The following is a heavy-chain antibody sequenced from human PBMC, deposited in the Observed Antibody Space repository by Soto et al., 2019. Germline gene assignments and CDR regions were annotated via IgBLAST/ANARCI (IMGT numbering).Heavy chain of an antibody. V-gene: IGHV1-18*04. J-gene: IGHJ3*01. CDR3: AREGILGLFDAYDL. CDR2: FSTHNGNT. D-gene: IGHD3-3*01. Sequence: QDQLVQSGAEVKKPGASVKVSCKASVFTSSGISWVRQAPGQRLEWMGWFSTHNGNTIYAQKFQGRVIMTMDTSTTTVYMELRSLRPDDTAVYLCAREGILGLFDAYDLWGQGTMVTVSS. CDR1: VFTSSG.